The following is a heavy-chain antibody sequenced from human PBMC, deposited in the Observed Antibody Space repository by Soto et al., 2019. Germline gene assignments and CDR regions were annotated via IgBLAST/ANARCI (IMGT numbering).Heavy chain of an antibody. V-gene: IGHV3-23*04. J-gene: IGHJ6*02. CDR1: GFTFSDYA. CDR3: AKELVGALYYGMDV. D-gene: IGHD6-13*01. Sequence: VQLVESGGGVVQPGRSLRLSCAASGFTFSDYAMTWVRQAPGKGLEWVSTLSGSTISTYDADFVKGRFTISRDNSKNMLYLQMNSLRAEDTAIYYCAKELVGALYYGMDVWGQGTTVTVSS. CDR2: LSGSTIST.